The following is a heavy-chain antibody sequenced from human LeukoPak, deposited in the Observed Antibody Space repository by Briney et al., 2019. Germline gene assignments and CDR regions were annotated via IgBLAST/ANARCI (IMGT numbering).Heavy chain of an antibody. CDR3: ARDKQLDWDHYYYYYMDV. J-gene: IGHJ6*03. V-gene: IGHV1-2*02. CDR1: GYTFTGYY. Sequence: PRASVKVSCKASGYTFTGYYMHWVRQAPGQGLQWMGWINPNGGDTNYAQKFQGMVTMTRDTSISTAYMELSRLRSDDTAVYYCARDKQLDWDHYYYYYMDVWGKGTGVTVS. CDR2: INPNGGDT. D-gene: IGHD1-1*01.